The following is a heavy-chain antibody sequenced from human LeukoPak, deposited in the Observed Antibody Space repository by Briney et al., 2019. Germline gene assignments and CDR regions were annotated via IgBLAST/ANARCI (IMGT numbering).Heavy chain of an antibody. V-gene: IGHV3-23*01. D-gene: IGHD1-1*01. Sequence: GGSLRLSCAASGFTFSSYAMSWVRQAPGKGLEWVSVISSSGGTYYADSVKGRFTISRDNAKNSLYLQMNSLRGEDTAVYFCTKVTTNGYFEYWGQGSLVTVSS. CDR3: TKVTTNGYFEY. J-gene: IGHJ4*02. CDR2: ISSSGGT. CDR1: GFTFSSYA.